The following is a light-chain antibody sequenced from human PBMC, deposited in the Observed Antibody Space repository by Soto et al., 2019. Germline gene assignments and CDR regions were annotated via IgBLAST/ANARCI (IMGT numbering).Light chain of an antibody. CDR3: QQYNNWPLT. J-gene: IGKJ2*01. CDR2: GAS. V-gene: IGKV3-15*01. CDR1: QSVISH. Sequence: ERLMTQSPATLSVSPGERATLSCRASQSVISHLAWYQQKPGQAPRLLIYGASTRATGIPSRFSGSGSGTEFTLTISSLQSEDGAVYDCQQYNNWPLTFGQGTKPEIK.